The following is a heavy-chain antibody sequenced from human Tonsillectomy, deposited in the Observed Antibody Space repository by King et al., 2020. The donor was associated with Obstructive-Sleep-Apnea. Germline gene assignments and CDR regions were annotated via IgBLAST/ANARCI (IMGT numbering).Heavy chain of an antibody. V-gene: IGHV4-39*07. J-gene: IGHJ6*02. CDR2: IYYTGST. CDR1: GGSITSAGYY. Sequence: LQLQESGPGLVKPSETLSLTCTVSGGSITSAGYYWGWIRQSPGKGLEWIGSIYYTGSTYYNPSLKSRVTISVDTSKNQFSLRLSSVTAADTAVYFCARESGSSPRGNYYNGLDVWGQGTTVTVSS. D-gene: IGHD6-13*01. CDR3: ARESGSSPRGNYYNGLDV.